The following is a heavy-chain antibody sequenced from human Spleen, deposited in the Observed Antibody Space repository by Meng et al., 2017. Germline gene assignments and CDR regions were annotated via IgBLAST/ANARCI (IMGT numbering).Heavy chain of an antibody. CDR3: ARGPTTMAHDFDY. CDR2: INHSGST. Sequence: QLHEWGAGFLNASETLSLTCFFSGGAFSDYYWSWIRQPPGKGLEWIGEINHSGSTNYNPSLESRATISVDTSQNNLSLKLSSVTAADSAVYYCARGPTTMAHDFDYWGQGTLVTVSS. J-gene: IGHJ4*02. D-gene: IGHD4-11*01. CDR1: GGAFSDYY. V-gene: IGHV4-34*01.